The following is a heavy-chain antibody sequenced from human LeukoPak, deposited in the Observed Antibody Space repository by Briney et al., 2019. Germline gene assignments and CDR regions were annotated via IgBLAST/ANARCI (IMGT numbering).Heavy chain of an antibody. D-gene: IGHD6-13*01. Sequence: SETLSLTCTVSGGSISSYYWSWIRQPPGKGLEWIGYIYYSGSTNYNPSLKSRVTISVDTSKNQFSLKLSSVTAADTAVYYCARHGYSSSWFFTDYWGQGTLVTVSS. CDR2: IYYSGST. J-gene: IGHJ4*02. V-gene: IGHV4-59*08. CDR3: ARHGYSSSWFFTDY. CDR1: GGSISSYY.